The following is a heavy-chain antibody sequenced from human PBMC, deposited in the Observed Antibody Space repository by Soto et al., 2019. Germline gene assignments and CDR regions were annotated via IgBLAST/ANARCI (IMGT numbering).Heavy chain of an antibody. D-gene: IGHD4-4*01. V-gene: IGHV3-11*01. CDR2: ISSSGSTI. CDR1: GFTFSDYY. Sequence: GGSLRLSCAAAGFTFSDYYMSWIRQAPGKGLEWVSYISSSGSTIYYADSVKGRFTISRDNAKNSLYLQMNSLRAEDTAVYYCARDPTVTTFHYYYYMDVWGKGTTVTVSS. CDR3: ARDPTVTTFHYYYYMDV. J-gene: IGHJ6*03.